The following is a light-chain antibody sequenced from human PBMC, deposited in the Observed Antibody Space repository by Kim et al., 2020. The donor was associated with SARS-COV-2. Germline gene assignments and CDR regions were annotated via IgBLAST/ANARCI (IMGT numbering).Light chain of an antibody. Sequence: SSELTQDPAVSVALGQTVSITCQGDSLRHYYVSWYQRRPGQAPVLVIYGKNNRPSGIPDRLSGSTSGNTASLTITGAQAEDEADYYCQSCDSTTKVVFGGGTQLTVL. V-gene: IGLV3-19*01. CDR2: GKN. J-gene: IGLJ2*01. CDR1: SLRHYY. CDR3: QSCDSTTKVV.